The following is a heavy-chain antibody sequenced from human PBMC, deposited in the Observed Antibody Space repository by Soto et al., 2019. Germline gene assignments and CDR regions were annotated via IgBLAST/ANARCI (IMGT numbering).Heavy chain of an antibody. CDR3: AKDLGTMVRGVIISHYYYGMDV. CDR2: ISGSGGST. D-gene: IGHD3-10*01. Sequence: GGSLRLSCAASGFTFSSYAMSWVRQAPGKGLEWVSAISGSGGSTYYADSVKGRFTISRDNSKNTLYLQMNSLRAEDTAVYYYAKDLGTMVRGVIISHYYYGMDVWGQGTTVTVSS. CDR1: GFTFSSYA. J-gene: IGHJ6*02. V-gene: IGHV3-23*01.